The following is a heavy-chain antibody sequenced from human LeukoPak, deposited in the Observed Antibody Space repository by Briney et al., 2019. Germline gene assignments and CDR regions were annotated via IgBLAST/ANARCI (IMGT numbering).Heavy chain of an antibody. CDR1: GFTFSSYA. Sequence: PGGSLRLSCAASGFTFSSYAMSWVRQAPGKGLEWVSSVSGSGNSAYSADSVKGRFTISRDNSKNTLYLQMTSLRAEDTATYYCAKGLYVVGATSFDYWGQGTLVTVSS. V-gene: IGHV3-23*01. D-gene: IGHD1-26*01. CDR3: AKGLYVVGATSFDY. CDR2: VSGSGNSA. J-gene: IGHJ4*02.